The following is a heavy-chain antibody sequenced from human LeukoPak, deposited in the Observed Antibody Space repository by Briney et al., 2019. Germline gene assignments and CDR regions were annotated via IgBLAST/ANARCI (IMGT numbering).Heavy chain of an antibody. CDR1: GDSVSRNSAV. J-gene: IGHJ3*02. D-gene: IGHD3-16*01. V-gene: IGHV6-1*01. CDR2: TYYRYKWYS. Sequence: SQTLSLTCAISGDSVSRNSAVWNWIRQSPSRGLEWLGRTYYRYKWYSDYAEFVKSRITINADTSKNQFSLQLNSVTPEDTAVYFCARVALPWGLNEAFDIWGQGTLGTVSS. CDR3: ARVALPWGLNEAFDI.